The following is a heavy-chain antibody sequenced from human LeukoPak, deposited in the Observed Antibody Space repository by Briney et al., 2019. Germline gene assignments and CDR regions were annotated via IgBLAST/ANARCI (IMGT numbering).Heavy chain of an antibody. CDR1: GDSFSSNNY. Sequence: SETLSLTCTVSGDSFSSNNYWTWVRPPPGKGLEWIGEIYRSGATNYNPSLRSRVTVSLDKSKNQFSLRLNSVTAADTAIYYCARNAGYSDLNFWGQGVLVTVSS. D-gene: IGHD3-22*01. J-gene: IGHJ4*02. V-gene: IGHV4-4*02. CDR2: IYRSGAT. CDR3: ARNAGYSDLNF.